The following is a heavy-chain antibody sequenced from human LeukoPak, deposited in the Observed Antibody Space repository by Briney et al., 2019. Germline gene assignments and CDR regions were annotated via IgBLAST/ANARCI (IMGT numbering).Heavy chain of an antibody. CDR2: ISGSGGST. CDR3: AKVPIAVAYYDY. D-gene: IGHD6-19*01. Sequence: GGSLRLSCAASGFTFSSYWMHWVRQAPGKGLVWVSAISGSGGSTYYADSVKGRFTISRDNSKNTLYLQMNSLRAEDTAVYYCAKVPIAVAYYDYWGQGTLVTVSS. V-gene: IGHV3-23*01. CDR1: GFTFSSYW. J-gene: IGHJ4*02.